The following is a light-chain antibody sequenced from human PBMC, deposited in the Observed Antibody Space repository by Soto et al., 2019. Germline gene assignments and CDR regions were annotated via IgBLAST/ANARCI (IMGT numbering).Light chain of an antibody. Sequence: DIQMTQSPSTLSASVGDRVTITCRASQSISSWLAWYQQKPGKAPKLLIYKASSLESGVPSRFRGSGSGTEFTLTISSLQPDDFATYYCQQYNSYPSTFGPGTKVDIK. J-gene: IGKJ3*01. CDR2: KAS. CDR3: QQYNSYPST. V-gene: IGKV1-5*03. CDR1: QSISSW.